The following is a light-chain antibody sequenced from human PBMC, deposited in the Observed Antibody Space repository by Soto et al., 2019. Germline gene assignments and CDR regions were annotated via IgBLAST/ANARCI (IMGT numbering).Light chain of an antibody. CDR2: EVS. Sequence: QSVLTQPASVSGSPGQSITISCTGTSSDIGNYDFVSWYQQVPGTAPKAMIYEVSSRPSGVSNRFSDSKSGNTASLTISGLQAEDEAYYYCSSYTTSTSFILFGGGTKVTVL. CDR1: SSDIGNYDF. CDR3: SSYTTSTSFIL. J-gene: IGLJ2*01. V-gene: IGLV2-14*01.